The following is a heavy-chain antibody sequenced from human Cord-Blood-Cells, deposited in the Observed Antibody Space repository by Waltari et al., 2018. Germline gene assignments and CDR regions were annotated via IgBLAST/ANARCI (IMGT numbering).Heavy chain of an antibody. V-gene: IGHV1-18*01. CDR3: ARGFSSGWYWFDP. J-gene: IGHJ5*02. Sequence: QVPLVQSVADVNKPGASALVSCQASGYPFTSDGISWVRQAPGQGLEWMGWVSAYNGNTNYAQKLQGRVTMTTDTSTSTAYMELRSLRSDDTAVYYCARGFSSGWYWFDPWGQGTLVTVSS. CDR2: VSAYNGNT. D-gene: IGHD6-19*01. CDR1: GYPFTSDG.